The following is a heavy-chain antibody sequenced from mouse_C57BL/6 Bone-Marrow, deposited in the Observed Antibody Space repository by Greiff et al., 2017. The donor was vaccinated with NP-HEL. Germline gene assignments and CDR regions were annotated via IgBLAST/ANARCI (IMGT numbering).Heavy chain of an antibody. Sequence: QVQLQQSGPGLVQPSQSLSITCTVSGFSLTSYGVHWVRQSPGKGLEWLGVIWSGGSTDYNAAFISRLSISKDNSKRQVFYKMNSLQADDAAIYYCARNRVKDYYAMDYWGQGTSVTVSS. V-gene: IGHV2-2*01. CDR1: GFSLTSYG. J-gene: IGHJ4*01. CDR3: ARNRVKDYYAMDY. CDR2: IWSGGST. D-gene: IGHD2-2*01.